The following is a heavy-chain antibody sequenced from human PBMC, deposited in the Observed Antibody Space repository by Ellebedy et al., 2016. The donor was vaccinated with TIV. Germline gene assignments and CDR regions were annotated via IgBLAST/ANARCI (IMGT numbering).Heavy chain of an antibody. Sequence: SGPTLVXPTQTLTLTCTFSGFSLSTSGVGVGWIRQPPGKALEWLALIYWNDDKRYSPSLKSRLTITKDTSKNQVVLTMTNMDPVDTATYYCAHGGNVFFSLWFGAYWGQGTLVTVSS. CDR3: AHGGNVFFSLWFGAY. V-gene: IGHV2-5*01. D-gene: IGHD3-10*01. CDR2: IYWNDDK. J-gene: IGHJ4*02. CDR1: GFSLSTSGVG.